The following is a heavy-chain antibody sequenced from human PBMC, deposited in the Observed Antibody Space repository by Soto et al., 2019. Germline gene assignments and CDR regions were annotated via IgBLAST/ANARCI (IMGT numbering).Heavy chain of an antibody. Sequence: SETLSLTCTVSGGSISSYYWSWIRQPPGKGLEWIGYIYYSGSTNYNPSLKSRVTISVDTSKNQFSLKLSSVTAADTAVYYCARGWDYGDLYYFDYWGQGTLVTVSS. CDR3: ARGWDYGDLYYFDY. D-gene: IGHD4-17*01. CDR1: GGSISSYY. V-gene: IGHV4-59*01. J-gene: IGHJ4*02. CDR2: IYYSGST.